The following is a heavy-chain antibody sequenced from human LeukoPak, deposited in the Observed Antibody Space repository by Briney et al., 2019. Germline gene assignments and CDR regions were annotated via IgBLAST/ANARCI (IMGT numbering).Heavy chain of an antibody. J-gene: IGHJ4*02. V-gene: IGHV4-38-2*02. Sequence: SETLSLTCTVSGYSISSGYYWSWIRQPPGKGLEWIGEINHSGSTNYNPSLKSRVTISVDTSKNQFSLKLSSVTAADTAAYYCARSQYYGSGSYPYWGQGTLVTVSS. CDR1: GYSISSGYY. CDR2: INHSGST. D-gene: IGHD3-10*01. CDR3: ARSQYYGSGSYPY.